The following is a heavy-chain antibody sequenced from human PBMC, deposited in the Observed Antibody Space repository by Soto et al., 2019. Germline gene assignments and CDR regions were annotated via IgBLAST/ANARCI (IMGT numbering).Heavy chain of an antibody. D-gene: IGHD6-13*01. J-gene: IGHJ4*01. CDR2: INADGTSA. CDR1: GFTLNDYW. Sequence: EVQLVESGGGLVQRGGSLRLSCEASGFTLNDYWMHWVRQVPGKGLVWVARINADGTSASYADSVKGRFTISRDNAKNTVYLLMNSLRAEDSAVYYCARGGRYNSGPRGSRVADLWGLGTLVTLSS. CDR3: ARGGRYNSGPRGSRVADL. V-gene: IGHV3-74*01.